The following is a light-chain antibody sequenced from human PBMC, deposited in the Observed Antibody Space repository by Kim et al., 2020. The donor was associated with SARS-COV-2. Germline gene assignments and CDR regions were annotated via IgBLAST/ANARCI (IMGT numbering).Light chain of an antibody. V-gene: IGKV3-15*01. CDR3: QQYTDWHRT. Sequence: IVMTQSPATLSVSPGESATLSCRASQSVSYKLAWYQQKPGQAPRLLIYGAFTRATGIPARFSGSGSGTEFTLTISSLQSEDFAFYYCQQYTDWHRTFGQGTKVDIK. J-gene: IGKJ1*01. CDR1: QSVSYK. CDR2: GAF.